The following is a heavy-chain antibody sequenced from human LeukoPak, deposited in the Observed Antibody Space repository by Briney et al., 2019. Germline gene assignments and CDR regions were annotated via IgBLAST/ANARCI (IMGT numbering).Heavy chain of an antibody. J-gene: IGHJ6*02. D-gene: IGHD1-1*01. CDR2: IYYSGST. Sequence: SQTLSLTCTVSGGSISSADYYWSWIRQPPGKGLEWIGYIYYSGSTYYNPSLKSRVTISVDTSKDQFSLKLSSVTAADTAVYYCAGGGTGTTLPPDVWGQGTTVTVSS. V-gene: IGHV4-30-4*01. CDR1: GGSISSADYY. CDR3: AGGGTGTTLPPDV.